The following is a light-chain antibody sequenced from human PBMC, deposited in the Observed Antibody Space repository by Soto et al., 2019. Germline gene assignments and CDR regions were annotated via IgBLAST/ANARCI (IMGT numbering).Light chain of an antibody. CDR2: AAS. J-gene: IGKJ4*01. CDR1: QGISSY. CDR3: QKYNSAPLT. Sequence: DIQMTQSPSSLSASVGDRVTITCRASQGISSYLAWYQRKPGKVPKLLIYAASTLQSGVPSRFSGSGSGTDFTLTISSLQPEDVATYYCQKYNSAPLTLGGGIKVEIK. V-gene: IGKV1-27*01.